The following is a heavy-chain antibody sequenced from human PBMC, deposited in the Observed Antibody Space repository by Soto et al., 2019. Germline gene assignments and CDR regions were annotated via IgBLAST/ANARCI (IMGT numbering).Heavy chain of an antibody. J-gene: IGHJ6*02. CDR1: RFSFSRYW. D-gene: IGHD3-16*01. V-gene: IGHV3-74*01. CDR2: INNDGSST. CDR3: VSGLLWGIPYEYHGMDV. Sequence: PGGSLRLSCAASRFSFSRYWMHWVRQAPGKGLMWVSRINNDGSSTNYADSVKGRFTISRDNAKNTLYLQMHSLRAEDTAVYICVSGLLWGIPYEYHGMDVWGQGTTVTVSS.